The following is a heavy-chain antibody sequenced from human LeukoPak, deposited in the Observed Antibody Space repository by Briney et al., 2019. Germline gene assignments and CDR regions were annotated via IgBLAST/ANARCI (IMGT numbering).Heavy chain of an antibody. D-gene: IGHD1-26*01. Sequence: GGSLRLSCAASGFTFSSYAMSWVRQAPGKGLEWVSAISGNGGSTYYADSVKGRFTISRDNSKNTLYLQMNSLRAEDTAVYYCAKDIFIPTHLPSGSYYPAAFDYWGQGTLVTVSS. V-gene: IGHV3-23*01. CDR1: GFTFSSYA. J-gene: IGHJ4*02. CDR3: AKDIFIPTHLPSGSYYPAAFDY. CDR2: ISGNGGST.